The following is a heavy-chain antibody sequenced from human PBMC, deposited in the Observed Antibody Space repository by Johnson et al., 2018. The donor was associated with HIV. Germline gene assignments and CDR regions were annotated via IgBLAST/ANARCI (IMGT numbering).Heavy chain of an antibody. V-gene: IGHV3-33*06. CDR3: AKIMSKWSVDDDAFDV. D-gene: IGHD2-15*01. Sequence: QVQLVESGGGVVQPGRSLKLSCAASGFTFSSYGMHWVRQAPGKGLEWMALTYYEGINKYYVDSVKGRFTISRDNTKNTLYLQMNSLRAEDTAVYYCAKIMSKWSVDDDAFDVWGQGTMVTVSS. CDR2: TYYEGINK. J-gene: IGHJ3*01. CDR1: GFTFSSYG.